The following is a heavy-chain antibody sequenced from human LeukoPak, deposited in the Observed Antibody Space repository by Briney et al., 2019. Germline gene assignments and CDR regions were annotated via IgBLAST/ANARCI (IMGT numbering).Heavy chain of an antibody. D-gene: IGHD3-22*01. CDR3: AKGTGYYYDSANYFDY. J-gene: IGHJ4*02. Sequence: SGGSLRLSCAASGFTFSSYAMSWVRQAPGKGLEWVSAISGSGGSTYYADSVKGRFTISRDNSKNTLYLQMNSLRAEDTAVYYCAKGTGYYYDSANYFDYWGQGTLVTVSS. V-gene: IGHV3-23*01. CDR2: ISGSGGST. CDR1: GFTFSSYA.